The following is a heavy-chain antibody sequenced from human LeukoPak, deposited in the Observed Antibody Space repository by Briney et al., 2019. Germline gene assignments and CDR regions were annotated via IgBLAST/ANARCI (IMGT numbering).Heavy chain of an antibody. CDR2: IYYSGGT. CDR1: GGSFSGYY. Sequence: SETLSLTCAVYGGSFSGYYWSWIRQPPGKGLEWIGYIYYSGGTYYNPSLKSRVTISVDTSKNQFSLKLSSVTAADTAVYYCARVGNDGGDDAFDIWGQGTMVTVSS. D-gene: IGHD2-21*01. CDR3: ARVGNDGGDDAFDI. V-gene: IGHV4-30-4*01. J-gene: IGHJ3*02.